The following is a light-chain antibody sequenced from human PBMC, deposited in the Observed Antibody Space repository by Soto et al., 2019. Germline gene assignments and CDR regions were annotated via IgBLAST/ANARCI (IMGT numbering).Light chain of an antibody. Sequence: EIVFTHAPVTLSLSPGDRATLSFMASQTVSNNYLAWCQQKPGQAPRVIMYGASRRATGIPDRFSGGGSGTDFTLTISRLEPEDFAVYFCQQYAGPPTTCGQGTRREIK. CDR2: GAS. J-gene: IGKJ5*01. V-gene: IGKV3-20*01. CDR1: QTVSNNY. CDR3: QQYAGPPTT.